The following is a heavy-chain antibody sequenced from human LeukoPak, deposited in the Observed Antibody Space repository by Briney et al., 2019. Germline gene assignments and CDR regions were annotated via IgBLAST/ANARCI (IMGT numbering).Heavy chain of an antibody. J-gene: IGHJ4*02. V-gene: IGHV3-30*03. Sequence: GGTLRLSCAASGFTFSSYGMSWVRQAPGKGLEWVAVISYDGSNKYYADSVKGRFTISRDNSKNTLYLQMNSLRAEDTAVYYCAREYYDSSGYYEGTTDYWGQGTLVTVSS. CDR3: AREYYDSSGYYEGTTDY. CDR1: GFTFSSYG. D-gene: IGHD3-22*01. CDR2: ISYDGSNK.